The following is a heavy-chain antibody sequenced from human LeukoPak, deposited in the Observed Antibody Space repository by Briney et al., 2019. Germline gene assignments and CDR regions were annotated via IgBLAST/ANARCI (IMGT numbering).Heavy chain of an antibody. J-gene: IGHJ3*02. CDR2: IYYSGST. CDR1: GGSISSYY. V-gene: IGHV4-59*08. Sequence: KTSETLSLTCTVSGGSISSYYWSWIRQPPGKGLEWIGYIYYSGSTNYNPSLKSRVTISVDTSKNQFSLKLSSVTAADTAVYYCARVGDDYGDYGGGNDAFDIWGQGTMVTVSS. CDR3: ARVGDDYGDYGGGNDAFDI. D-gene: IGHD4-17*01.